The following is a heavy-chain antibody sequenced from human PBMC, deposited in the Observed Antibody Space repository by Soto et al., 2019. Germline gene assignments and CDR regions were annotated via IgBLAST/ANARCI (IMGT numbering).Heavy chain of an antibody. J-gene: IGHJ6*02. CDR1: GVSISSSSYY. Sequence: SETLSLTCTVSGVSISSSSYYWGWIRQPPGKGLEWIGSIYYSGSTYYNPSLKSRVTISVDTSKNQFSLKLSSVTAADTGVYCCASANSYSSSWYSNYYYGMDVWGQGTTVAVSS. CDR2: IYYSGST. D-gene: IGHD6-13*01. V-gene: IGHV4-39*01. CDR3: ASANSYSSSWYSNYYYGMDV.